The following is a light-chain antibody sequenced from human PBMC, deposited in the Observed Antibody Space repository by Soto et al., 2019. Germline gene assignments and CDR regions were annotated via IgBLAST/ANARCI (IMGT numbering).Light chain of an antibody. CDR3: QQHNNWPPWP. J-gene: IGKJ1*01. Sequence: DILMTQSLATLSLSTEARATLTCRPCQSVANNVAWYQQNPAQPPWHLIYGAFTRAAGVPARFSGSRYGREFRLTVISLQSEDFAIERCQQHNNWPPWPFGQGTRVYIK. CDR1: QSVANN. CDR2: GAF. V-gene: IGKV3-15*01.